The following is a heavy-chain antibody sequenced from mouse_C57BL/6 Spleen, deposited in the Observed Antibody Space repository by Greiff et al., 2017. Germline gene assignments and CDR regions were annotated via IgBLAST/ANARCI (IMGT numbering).Heavy chain of an antibody. CDR3: AGVDYYGISVPY. D-gene: IGHD1-1*01. CDR1: GYTFTSYW. V-gene: IGHV1-64*01. J-gene: IGHJ2*01. Sequence: QVQLQQPGAELVKPGASVKLSCKASGYTFTSYWMHWVKQRPGQGLEWIGMIHPNSGSTNYNEKFKGKATLTVDKSSSTAYMQLSRLTSEDSAVYCCAGVDYYGISVPYWGQGTTLTVSS. CDR2: IHPNSGST.